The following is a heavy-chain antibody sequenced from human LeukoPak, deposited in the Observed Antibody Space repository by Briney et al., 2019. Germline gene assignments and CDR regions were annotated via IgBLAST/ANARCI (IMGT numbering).Heavy chain of an antibody. D-gene: IGHD3-22*01. V-gene: IGHV4-39*07. CDR2: IYYSGST. CDR3: AILLAGVSNGYDNAFDI. Sequence: SETLSLTSAISGGPISNSSYYWGWIRQPPGKGLEWIGSIYYSGSTYYNPSLKSRVTISVDTSKKQSSLRLSSVTAADTAVYYCAILLAGVSNGYDNAFDIWGQGTMVTVSS. CDR1: GGPISNSSYY. J-gene: IGHJ3*02.